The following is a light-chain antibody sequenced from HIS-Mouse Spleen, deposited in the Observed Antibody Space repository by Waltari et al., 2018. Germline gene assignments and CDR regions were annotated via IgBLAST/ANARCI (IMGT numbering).Light chain of an antibody. CDR1: ALPKKY. J-gene: IGLJ1*01. V-gene: IGLV3-10*01. CDR3: YSTDSSGNHYV. Sequence: SYELTQPPSVSVSPGQTARITCSGDALPKKYAYWYQQKSGKAPVLVIYEDSKRPAGIPERFSGSSSGTMATLTISGAQVEDEADYYCYSTDSSGNHYVFGTGTKVTVL. CDR2: EDS.